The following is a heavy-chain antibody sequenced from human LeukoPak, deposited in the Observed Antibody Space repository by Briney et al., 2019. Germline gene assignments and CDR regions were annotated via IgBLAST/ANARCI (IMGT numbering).Heavy chain of an antibody. CDR3: ARDLGGILTGYSSGYYYYMDV. J-gene: IGHJ6*03. D-gene: IGHD3-9*01. CDR1: GGSISSYY. Sequence: PSETLSLTCTVSGGSISSYYWSWIRQPAGKGLEWIERIYTSGSTNYNPSLKSRVTMSVDTSKNQFSLKLSSVTAADTAVYYCARDLGGILTGYSSGYYYYMDVWGKGTTVTVSS. CDR2: IYTSGST. V-gene: IGHV4-4*07.